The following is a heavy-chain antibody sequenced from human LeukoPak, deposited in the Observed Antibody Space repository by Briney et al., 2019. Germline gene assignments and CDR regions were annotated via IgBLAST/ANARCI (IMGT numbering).Heavy chain of an antibody. J-gene: IGHJ4*02. Sequence: GGSLRLSCAASGFTFSSHWMHWVRQPPGKGLVWVSRIESDGSSKMYADSVRGRFTISRDNAKNTLYLQMNSLRAEDTAVYYCAREHRGAGATVDYWGQGTLVTVSS. CDR3: AREHRGAGATVDY. CDR2: IESDGSSK. D-gene: IGHD1-26*01. CDR1: GFTFSSHW. V-gene: IGHV3-74*03.